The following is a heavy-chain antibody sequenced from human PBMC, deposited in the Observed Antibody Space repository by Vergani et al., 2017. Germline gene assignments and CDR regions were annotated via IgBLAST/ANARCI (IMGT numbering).Heavy chain of an antibody. CDR1: GGSISSSNYY. V-gene: IGHV4-39*07. CDR2: IYYSGST. J-gene: IGHJ4*02. CDR3: AREVPGGFDY. Sequence: QLQLHESGPGLVKPSETLSLTCTVSGGSISSSNYYWGWIRQPPGTGLEWIGSIYYSGSTYNNPSLKSRVTITVDPSKNQFSLKLISVTAADTAVYYCAREVPGGFDYWGQGTLVTVSS. D-gene: IGHD3-10*01.